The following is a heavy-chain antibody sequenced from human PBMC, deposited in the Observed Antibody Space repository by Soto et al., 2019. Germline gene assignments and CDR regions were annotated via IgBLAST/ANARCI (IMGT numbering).Heavy chain of an antibody. CDR2: MNPNSGNT. CDR3: ARGLRITMVRGVRFDY. CDR1: GYTFTSYD. Sequence: ASVKVSCKASGYTFTSYDINWVRQATGQGLEWMGWMNPNSGNTGYAQKFQGRVTMTRNTSISTAYMELSSLRSEDTAVYYCARGLRITMVRGVRFDYWGQGTLVTVSS. V-gene: IGHV1-8*01. J-gene: IGHJ4*02. D-gene: IGHD3-10*01.